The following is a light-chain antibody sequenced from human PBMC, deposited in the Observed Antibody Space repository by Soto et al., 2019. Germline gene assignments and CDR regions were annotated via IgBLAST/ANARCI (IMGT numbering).Light chain of an antibody. Sequence: QSVLTQPPSASGTPGQRVTISCSGSSSNIGSNSVNWYQQLPGTAPKLLIYSTNQRPSGVPDRFSGSKSDTSASLAISGLLSEDEADYYCAAWDDSLNGEVVFGGGTKVTVL. CDR2: STN. V-gene: IGLV1-44*01. J-gene: IGLJ2*01. CDR1: SSNIGSNS. CDR3: AAWDDSLNGEVV.